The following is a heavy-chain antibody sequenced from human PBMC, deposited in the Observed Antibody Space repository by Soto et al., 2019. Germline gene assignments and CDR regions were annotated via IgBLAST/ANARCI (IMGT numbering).Heavy chain of an antibody. CDR1: GGTFRNYP. Sequence: QVQLVQPGTEVKKPGSSVKVSCKASGGTFRNYPINWVRQAPGQGLEWMGSIIPLTDIPDYAQNFQARLTISADKSTSTAYMELSSLTSDDTAMYFCARGPLVVLNYFESWGQGTLVTVSS. CDR3: ARGPLVVLNYFES. CDR2: IIPLTDIP. V-gene: IGHV1-69*02. J-gene: IGHJ4*02.